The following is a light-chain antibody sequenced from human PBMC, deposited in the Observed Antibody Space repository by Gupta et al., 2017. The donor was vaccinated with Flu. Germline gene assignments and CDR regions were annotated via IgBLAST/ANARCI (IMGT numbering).Light chain of an antibody. J-gene: IGLJ1*01. V-gene: IGLV2-8*01. CDR2: EVS. CDR3: GSYADGRYV. Sequence: QSFTISCTGTSGDVGGYNYVSWYQQHPGNAPKLMIYEVSRRPSGVPDRFSASKSGSTASLTVSGLQAEDEADYYCGSYADGRYVFGTGTKVTVL. CDR1: SGDVGGYNY.